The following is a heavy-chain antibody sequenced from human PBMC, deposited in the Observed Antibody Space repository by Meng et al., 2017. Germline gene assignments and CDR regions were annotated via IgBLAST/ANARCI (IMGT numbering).Heavy chain of an antibody. V-gene: IGHV4-59*01. Sequence: SETLSLTCTVSGGSISSYYWSWIRQPPGKGLEWIGYIYYSGSTNYNPSLKSRVTISVDTSKNQFSLKLSSVTAADTAVYYCARSDPRKCFDYWGQGTLVTGSS. CDR2: IYYSGST. CDR3: ARSDPRKCFDY. J-gene: IGHJ4*02. CDR1: GGSISSYY.